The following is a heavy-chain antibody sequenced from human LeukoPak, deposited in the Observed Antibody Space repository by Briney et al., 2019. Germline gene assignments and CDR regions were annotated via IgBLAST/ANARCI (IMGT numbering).Heavy chain of an antibody. CDR3: ARSITMARVDI. Sequence: GGSLRLSCAASGLTVSSNYLNWVRQAPGKGLEWVSIIYTSGDTYYADSVKARFTISRDNSKNTLYLQMNSLRVEDTATYYCARSITMARVDIWGQGTMVTVSS. J-gene: IGHJ3*02. V-gene: IGHV3-53*01. CDR2: IYTSGDT. CDR1: GLTVSSNY. D-gene: IGHD3-10*01.